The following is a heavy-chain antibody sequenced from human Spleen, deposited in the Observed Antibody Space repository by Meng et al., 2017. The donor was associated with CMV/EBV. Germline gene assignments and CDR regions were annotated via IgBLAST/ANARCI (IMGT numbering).Heavy chain of an antibody. CDR2: IYSGGSST. CDR1: TFSSYA. D-gene: IGHD2-15*01. V-gene: IGHV3-23*03. CDR3: AKVLAYCSGGSCPPYFDY. J-gene: IGHJ4*02. Sequence: TFSSYAMGWVRRAPGKGLEWVALIYSGGSSTRYTDSVKGRFTISRDNSKNTLYLQMNSLRAEDTAVYYCAKVLAYCSGGSCPPYFDYWGQGTLVTVSS.